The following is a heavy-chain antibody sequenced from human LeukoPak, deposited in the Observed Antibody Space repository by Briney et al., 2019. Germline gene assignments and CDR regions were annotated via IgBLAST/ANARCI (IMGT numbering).Heavy chain of an antibody. CDR3: ARGMQLWVPFDY. CDR1: GGSMISYY. CDR2: ISDRGST. V-gene: IGHV4-59*01. Sequence: SETLSLTWTVSGGSMISYYWSWIRQTPEKGLEWIAYISDRGSTHYNPSLKSRATLSVDTSKNQFSLNLSSVTAADTAVYYCARGMQLWVPFDYWGQGTLVTVSS. J-gene: IGHJ4*02. D-gene: IGHD2-21*01.